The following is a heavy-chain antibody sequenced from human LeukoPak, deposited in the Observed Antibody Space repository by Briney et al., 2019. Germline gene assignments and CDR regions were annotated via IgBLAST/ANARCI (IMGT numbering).Heavy chain of an antibody. V-gene: IGHV3-66*01. CDR3: ARELSYCSGGSCYVEFHYGMDV. D-gene: IGHD2-15*01. Sequence: PGGSLRLSCAASGFTVSSNYMSWVRQAPGKGLEWVSVIYSGGSTYYADSVKGRFTISRDNSKNTLYLQMNSLRAEDTAVYYCARELSYCSGGSCYVEFHYGMDVWGQGTTVTVSS. CDR1: GFTVSSNY. J-gene: IGHJ6*02. CDR2: IYSGGST.